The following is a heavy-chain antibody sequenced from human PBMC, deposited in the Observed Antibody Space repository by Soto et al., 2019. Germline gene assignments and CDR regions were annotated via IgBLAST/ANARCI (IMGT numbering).Heavy chain of an antibody. CDR1: GFTFSSYS. V-gene: IGHV3-21*01. D-gene: IGHD3-3*01. J-gene: IGHJ4*02. CDR3: ARAEYYDFWSGSRPFDY. Sequence: GGSLRLSCAASGFTFSSYSMNWVRQAPGKGLEWVSSISSSSSYIYYADSVKGRFTISRDNAKNSLYLQMNSLRAEDTAVYYCARAEYYDFWSGSRPFDYWGQGTLVTVSS. CDR2: ISSSSSYI.